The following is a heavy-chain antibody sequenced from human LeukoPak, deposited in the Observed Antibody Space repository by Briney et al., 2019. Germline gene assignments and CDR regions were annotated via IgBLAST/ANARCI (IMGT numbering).Heavy chain of an antibody. CDR1: GGSISSGGYY. J-gene: IGHJ4*02. V-gene: IGHV4-31*01. Sequence: PSETLSLTCTVSGGSISSGGYYWSWIRQHPGKGLEWIGYIYYSGSTYYNPSLKSQVTISVDTSKNQFSLKLSSVTAADTAVYYCARSARITIFGVVTRPYYFDYWGQGTLVTVSS. CDR3: ARSARITIFGVVTRPYYFDY. CDR2: IYYSGST. D-gene: IGHD3-3*01.